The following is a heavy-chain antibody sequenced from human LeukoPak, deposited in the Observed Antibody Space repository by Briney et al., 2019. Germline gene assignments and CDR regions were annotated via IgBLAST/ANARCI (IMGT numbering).Heavy chain of an antibody. J-gene: IGHJ6*03. D-gene: IGHD3-3*01. Sequence: PSETLSLTCAVYGGSFSGYYWSWIRQPPGKGLEWIGEINHSGSTNYNPSLKSRVTISVDTSKNQFSLKLSSVTAADTAVYYCARIPLDFWSGYQSYYYYYYMDVWGKGTTVTVSS. V-gene: IGHV4-34*01. CDR3: ARIPLDFWSGYQSYYYYYYMDV. CDR2: INHSGST. CDR1: GGSFSGYY.